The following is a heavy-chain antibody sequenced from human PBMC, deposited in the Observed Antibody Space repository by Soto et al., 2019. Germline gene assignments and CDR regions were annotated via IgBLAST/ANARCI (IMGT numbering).Heavy chain of an antibody. Sequence: SETLSLTCTVSGGSISPYYWSWIRQPPGKGLEWIGYVYYSGNTNYNPSLESRVTISVDTSRNRFSLNLTSATAADTAVYYCARIGAAASYAHYYMDVWGRRTAVTGSS. CDR2: VYYSGNT. J-gene: IGHJ6*03. CDR1: GGSISPYY. CDR3: ARIGAAASYAHYYMDV. V-gene: IGHV4-59*01. D-gene: IGHD6-13*01.